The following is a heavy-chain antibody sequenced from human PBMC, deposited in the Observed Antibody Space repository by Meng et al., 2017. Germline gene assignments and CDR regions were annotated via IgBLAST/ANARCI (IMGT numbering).Heavy chain of an antibody. CDR1: GFSLSTSGVG. CDR3: ARLYYSDGSGFRFDY. J-gene: IGHJ4*02. D-gene: IGHD3-22*01. V-gene: IGHV2-5*02. CDR2: FYWDDDK. Sequence: QITLKESGPTLVKYTQTLTLTCTFPGFSLSTSGVGVGWIRQPPGKALEWLALFYWDDDKRYSPSLKSRLTITKDTSKNQVVLTMTNMDPVDTATYHCARLYYSDGSGFRFDYWGQGTLVTVSS.